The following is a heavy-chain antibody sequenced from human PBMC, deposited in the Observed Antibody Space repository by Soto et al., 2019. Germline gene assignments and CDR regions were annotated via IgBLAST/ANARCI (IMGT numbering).Heavy chain of an antibody. Sequence: PSETLSLTCAVYGGSFSGYYWSWIRQPPGKGLEWIGEINHSGSTNYNPSLKSRVTISVDTSKNQFSLKLSSVTAADAAVYYCSREVYEERQRQYYYFGMDVWGQGTTVTVSS. CDR1: GGSFSGYY. CDR3: SREVYEERQRQYYYFGMDV. J-gene: IGHJ6*02. V-gene: IGHV4-34*01. D-gene: IGHD1-1*01. CDR2: INHSGST.